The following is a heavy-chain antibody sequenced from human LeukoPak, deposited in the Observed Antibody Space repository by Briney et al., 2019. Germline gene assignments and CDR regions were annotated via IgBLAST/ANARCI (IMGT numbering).Heavy chain of an antibody. D-gene: IGHD6-6*01. CDR3: ARGPNSNWSGLDF. J-gene: IGHJ4*02. CDR2: ISPTGSTT. V-gene: IGHV3-74*01. CDR1: GFSFSGHW. Sequence: GVLRLSCTASGFSFSGHWMHWARQLPGKGLVWVSRISPTGSTTSYADSVKGRFTVSRDNAKNTLYLQVNNLRAEDTAVYYCARGPNSNWSGLDFWGQGTLLTVSS.